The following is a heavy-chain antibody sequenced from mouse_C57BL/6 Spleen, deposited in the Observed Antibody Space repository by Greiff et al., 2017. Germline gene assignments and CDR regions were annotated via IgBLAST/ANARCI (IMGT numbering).Heavy chain of an antibody. J-gene: IGHJ4*01. V-gene: IGHV1-7*01. CDR3: ARSGSGDD. CDR1: GYTFTSYW. Sequence: VKLVESGAELAKPGASVKLSCKASGYTFTSYWMHWVKQRPGQGLEWIGYINPSSGYTKYNQKFKDKATLTADKSSRTAYMQLSSLTYEDSAVYYCARSGSGDDWGQGTSVTVAS. D-gene: IGHD3-1*01. CDR2: INPSSGYT.